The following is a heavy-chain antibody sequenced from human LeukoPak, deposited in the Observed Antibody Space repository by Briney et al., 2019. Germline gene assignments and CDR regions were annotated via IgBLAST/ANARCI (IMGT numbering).Heavy chain of an antibody. CDR3: ARDYSGYDSGFDY. D-gene: IGHD5-12*01. V-gene: IGHV3-23*01. J-gene: IGHJ4*02. CDR2: ISGSGGST. Sequence: GGSLRLSCAASGFTFSGYAMSWVRQPPGNGLECVSSISGSGGSTYYADSVKGRFTISRDNAKNSLYLQMNSLRAEDTAVYYCARDYSGYDSGFDYWGQGTLVTVSS. CDR1: GFTFSGYA.